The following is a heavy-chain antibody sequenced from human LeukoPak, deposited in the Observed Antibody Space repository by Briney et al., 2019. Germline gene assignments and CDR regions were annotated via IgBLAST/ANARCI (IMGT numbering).Heavy chain of an antibody. CDR2: VSPPGGGT. V-gene: IGHV3-23*01. Sequence: GGSLRLSCAASGFTFSSYAMSWVRQAPGKGLGWVSGVSPPGGGTYYADSVKGRFTISRDDSKNTLSLQMNSLRVEDTAVYYCARDLAWGAFDYWGQGTLVTVSS. CDR1: GFTFSSYA. D-gene: IGHD3-16*01. J-gene: IGHJ4*02. CDR3: ARDLAWGAFDY.